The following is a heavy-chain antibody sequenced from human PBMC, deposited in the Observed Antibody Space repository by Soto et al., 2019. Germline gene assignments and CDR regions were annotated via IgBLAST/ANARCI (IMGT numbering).Heavy chain of an antibody. Sequence: SETLSLTCTVSGGSIISYYWSWIRQPPGKGLEWIGYIYYSGSTNYNPSLKSRVTISVDTSKNQFSLKLSSVTAADTAVYYCARDRIDFWSGYSAYGMDVWGQGTTVTVSS. CDR2: IYYSGST. V-gene: IGHV4-59*01. D-gene: IGHD3-3*01. J-gene: IGHJ6*02. CDR1: GGSIISYY. CDR3: ARDRIDFWSGYSAYGMDV.